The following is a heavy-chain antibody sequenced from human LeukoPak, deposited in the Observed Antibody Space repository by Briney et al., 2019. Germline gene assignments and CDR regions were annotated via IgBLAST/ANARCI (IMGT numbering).Heavy chain of an antibody. Sequence: SETLSLTCTVSGGSIRSSTYYWGWIRQPPGKGLEWIGSIYYSGYTYQNPSLESRVTISVDTSKNQFSLKLSSVTAADTAIYYCAKHYMGSSYNHGLDCWGQGTLVTVSS. CDR1: GGSIRSSTYY. V-gene: IGHV4-39*01. CDR2: IYYSGYT. J-gene: IGHJ4*02. D-gene: IGHD3-10*01. CDR3: AKHYMGSSYNHGLDC.